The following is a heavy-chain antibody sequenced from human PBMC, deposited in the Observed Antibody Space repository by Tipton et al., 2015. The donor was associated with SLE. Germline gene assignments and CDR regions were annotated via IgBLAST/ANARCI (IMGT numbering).Heavy chain of an antibody. CDR1: GYTFPSYY. D-gene: IGHD1-26*01. J-gene: IGHJ4*02. CDR2: INPSSGTT. V-gene: IGHV1-46*01. CDR3: AGATSAGRRFDD. Sequence: QSGAEVKKPGASVKVSCKASGYTFPSYYIHWVRQAPGQGLEWMGVINPSSGTTTYAQKFQGRVTMTRDTSTSTVYMELSSLGSEVTSIYYGAGATSAGRRFDDWGQGTPVTVSS.